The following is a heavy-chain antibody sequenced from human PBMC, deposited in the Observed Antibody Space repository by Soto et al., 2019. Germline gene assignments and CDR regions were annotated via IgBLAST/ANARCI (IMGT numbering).Heavy chain of an antibody. CDR2: IYYNGST. CDR3: AVVPAAIGYFRFFDP. J-gene: IGHJ5*02. CDR1: GGSISSGDYY. V-gene: IGHV4-30-4*01. Sequence: SETLSLTCTVSGGSISSGDYYWSWIRQPPGKGLEWIGYIYYNGSTYYNPSLKSRVTISVDTSKNQFSLKLSSVTAADTAVYYCAVVPAAIGYFRFFDPWGQGTLVTVS. D-gene: IGHD2-2*02.